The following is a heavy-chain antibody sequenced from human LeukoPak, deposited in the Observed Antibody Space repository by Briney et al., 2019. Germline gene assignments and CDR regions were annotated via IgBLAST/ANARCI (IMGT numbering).Heavy chain of an antibody. J-gene: IGHJ4*02. Sequence: GESLKISCKGSGYSFTSYWIGWVRQMPGKGLEWMGIIYPGDSDTRYSPSFQGQVTISADKSISTAYLQWNSLKASDTAMYYCARFVGACSGGSCYSDYWGQGTLVTVSS. D-gene: IGHD2-15*01. CDR2: IYPGDSDT. CDR3: ARFVGACSGGSCYSDY. CDR1: GYSFTSYW. V-gene: IGHV5-51*01.